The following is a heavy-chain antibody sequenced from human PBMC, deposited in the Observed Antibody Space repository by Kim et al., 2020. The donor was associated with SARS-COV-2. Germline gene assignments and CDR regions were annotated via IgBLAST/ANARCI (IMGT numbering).Heavy chain of an antibody. J-gene: IGHJ4*02. V-gene: IGHV3-23*01. CDR3: AKDDDSNFLLRTFDS. Sequence: DSVKGRFTISRANSKNTLFLQMNTLRAEDTAVYCCAKDDDSNFLLRTFDSWGQGTLVTVSS. D-gene: IGHD4-4*01.